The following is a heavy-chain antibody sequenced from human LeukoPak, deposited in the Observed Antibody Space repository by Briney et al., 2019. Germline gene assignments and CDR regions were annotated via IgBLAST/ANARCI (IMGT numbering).Heavy chain of an antibody. CDR1: GGSISSYY. CDR2: IYYSGST. Sequence: NPSETLSLTCTVSGGSISSYYWSWIRQPPGKGLEWIGYIYYSGSTNYNPSLKSRVTISVDTSKNQFSVKLSSVTAADTAVYYCARLYYGSGSYYNWFDPWGQGTLVTVSS. CDR3: ARLYYGSGSYYNWFDP. J-gene: IGHJ5*02. V-gene: IGHV4-59*12. D-gene: IGHD3-10*01.